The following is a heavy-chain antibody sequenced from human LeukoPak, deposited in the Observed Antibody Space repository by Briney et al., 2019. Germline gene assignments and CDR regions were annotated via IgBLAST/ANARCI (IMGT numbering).Heavy chain of an antibody. CDR3: ARGPGYCSSTSCYISYYYYGMDV. CDR2: IYYSVST. Sequence: PSETLSLTCTVSGGSISSYYWSWIRQPPGKGLEWIGYIYYSVSTNYNPSLKSRVTISVDTSKNQFSLKLSSVTAADTAVYYCARGPGYCSSTSCYISYYYYGMDVWGQGTTVTVSS. D-gene: IGHD2-2*02. CDR1: GGSISSYY. J-gene: IGHJ6*02. V-gene: IGHV4-59*01.